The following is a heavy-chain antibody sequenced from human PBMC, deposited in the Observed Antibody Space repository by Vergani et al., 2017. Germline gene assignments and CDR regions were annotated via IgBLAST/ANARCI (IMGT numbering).Heavy chain of an antibody. CDR2: IFSSGTT. J-gene: IGHJ4*02. CDR3: ARGSRAEGGSGPDK. Sequence: QVQLQESGPGPVKPSPTLSLSCTVSGRSVRTSIGYYWTWIRQPAGKTLEWIGEIFSSGTTNYNPSFKNRVTMSVDTSKNQFSLKLNSVTAADTAVYYCARGSRAEGGSGPDKWGQGTLVTVSS. CDR1: GRSVRTSIGYY. D-gene: IGHD6-13*01. V-gene: IGHV4-61*02.